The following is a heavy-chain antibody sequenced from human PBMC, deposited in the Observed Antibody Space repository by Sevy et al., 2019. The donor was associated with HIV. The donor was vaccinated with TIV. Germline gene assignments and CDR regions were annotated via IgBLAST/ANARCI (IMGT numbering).Heavy chain of an antibody. J-gene: IGHJ4*02. V-gene: IGHV3-7*01. CDR3: ARMGGQGGYYFDY. CDR2: IKQDGSER. Sequence: AGSLRLSCTASGFTFTIYWMSWVRQAPGKGLEWVAYIKQDGSERSDVDSVKGRFTISRDNAKSSLYLQMNSLRDEDTAVYYCARMGGQGGYYFDYWGQGTLVTVSS. CDR1: GFTFTIYW. D-gene: IGHD1-26*01.